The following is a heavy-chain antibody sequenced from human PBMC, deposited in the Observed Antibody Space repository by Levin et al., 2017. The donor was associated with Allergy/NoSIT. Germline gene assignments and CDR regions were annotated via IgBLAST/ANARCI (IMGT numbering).Heavy chain of an antibody. V-gene: IGHV5-51*01. CDR2: IYPGESDS. CDR1: GYSFTSYW. J-gene: IGHJ4*02. CDR3: ARQRSRGYGAHRDDFDY. D-gene: IGHD6-25*01. Sequence: GESLKISCKCSGYSFTSYWIGWVRQMPGKGLEWMGIIYPGESDSRYSPSFQGQVTFSADKSISTAYLQWSSLEASDTAMYYCARQRSRGYGAHRDDFDYWGQGTLVTVSS.